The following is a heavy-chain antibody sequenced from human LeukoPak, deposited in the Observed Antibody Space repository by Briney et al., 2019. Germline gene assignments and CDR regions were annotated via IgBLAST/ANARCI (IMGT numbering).Heavy chain of an antibody. J-gene: IGHJ6*03. D-gene: IGHD2-2*01. CDR1: GGSISSYY. V-gene: IGHV4-59*01. CDR3: ARARRYCSSTSCRTIVNYYYMDV. Sequence: SETLSLTCTVSGGSISSYYWSWIRQPPGKGLEWIGYIYYSGSTNYNPPLKSRVTISVDTSKNQFSLKLSSVTAADTAVYYCARARRYCSSTSCRTIVNYYYMDVWGKGTTVTVSS. CDR2: IYYSGST.